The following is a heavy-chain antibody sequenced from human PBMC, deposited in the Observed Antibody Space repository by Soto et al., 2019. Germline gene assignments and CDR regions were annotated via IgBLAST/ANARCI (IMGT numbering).Heavy chain of an antibody. CDR1: GFAFSNYA. D-gene: IGHD6-6*01. Sequence: GGSLRLSCAASGFAFSNYAMHWVRQAPGKGLEWVSSISTSIDATYYADSVKGRFTISRDESKNTLYLQMNSLRADDSAVYYCAKDRTVAARNFDYWGQGTQVTVSS. V-gene: IGHV3-23*01. CDR2: ISTSIDAT. CDR3: AKDRTVAARNFDY. J-gene: IGHJ4*02.